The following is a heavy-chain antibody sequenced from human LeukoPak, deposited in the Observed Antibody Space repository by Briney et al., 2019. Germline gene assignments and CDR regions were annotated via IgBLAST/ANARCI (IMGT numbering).Heavy chain of an antibody. V-gene: IGHV3-21*04. Sequence: PGGSLRLSCVASGFTFSSYSMNWVRQAPGRGLEWVSSISGSSSYIYYADSVKGRFTISRDNAKKSLYLQMNSLRAEDAAVYFCAKAPVTSCRGAYCYPFDSWGQGTLVTVSS. J-gene: IGHJ4*02. CDR3: AKAPVTSCRGAYCYPFDS. CDR1: GFTFSSYS. CDR2: ISGSSSYI. D-gene: IGHD2-21*01.